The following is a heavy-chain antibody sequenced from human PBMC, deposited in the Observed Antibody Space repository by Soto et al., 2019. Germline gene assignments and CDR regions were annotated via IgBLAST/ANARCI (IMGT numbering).Heavy chain of an antibody. CDR2: INPSGGST. D-gene: IGHD6-19*01. CDR1: GYTFTSYY. CDR3: ARVGMGVSSGWSGYYYYGMDV. V-gene: IGHV1-46*03. J-gene: IGHJ6*02. Sequence: ASVKVSCKASGYTFTSYYMHWVRQAPGQGLEWMGIINPSGGSTSYAQKFQGRVTMTRDTSTSTVYMELSSLRSEDTAVYYCARVGMGVSSGWSGYYYYGMDVWGQGTTVTVSS.